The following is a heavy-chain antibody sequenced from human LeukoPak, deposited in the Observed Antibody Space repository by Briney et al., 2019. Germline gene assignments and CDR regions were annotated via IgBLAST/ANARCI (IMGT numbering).Heavy chain of an antibody. V-gene: IGHV4-39*01. J-gene: IGHJ4*02. Sequence: SETLSLTCTVSGGSISSSSYYWGWIRQPPGKGLEWIGSIYYSGSTYYNPSLKSRVTISVDTSKNQFSLKLSSVTAADTAVYYCARQVSGRLNHFDYWGQGTLVTVSS. CDR1: GGSISSSSYY. CDR3: ARQVSGRLNHFDY. D-gene: IGHD6-19*01. CDR2: IYYSGST.